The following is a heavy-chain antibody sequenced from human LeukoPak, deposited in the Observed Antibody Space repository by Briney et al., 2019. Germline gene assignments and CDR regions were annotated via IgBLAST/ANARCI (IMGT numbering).Heavy chain of an antibody. CDR3: ARTWEEYYFDY. CDR1: GFTFSRYA. Sequence: GRSLRLSCAASGFTFSRYAMHWVRQAPGKGLEWVAVISYDGSNKYYADSVKGRFTISRDNSKNTLYLQMNSLRAEDTAVYYCARTWEEYYFDYWGQGTLVTVSS. V-gene: IGHV3-30*04. CDR2: ISYDGSNK. J-gene: IGHJ4*02. D-gene: IGHD1-26*01.